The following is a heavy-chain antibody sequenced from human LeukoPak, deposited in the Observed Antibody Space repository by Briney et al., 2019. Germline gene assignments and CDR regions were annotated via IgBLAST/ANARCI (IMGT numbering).Heavy chain of an antibody. D-gene: IGHD1-7*01. CDR1: GLTFRTTW. CDR2: MNGEGTTI. J-gene: IGHJ4*02. Sequence: GGSLRLSCATSGLTFRTTWMHWVRQAPGKELMWVSRMNGEGTTIDYADSVKGRFTVSRDYAKNTLFLQMNDLRTEDTALYFCATARNFRFEYWGQGSLVIVSA. CDR3: ATARNFRFEY. V-gene: IGHV3-74*01.